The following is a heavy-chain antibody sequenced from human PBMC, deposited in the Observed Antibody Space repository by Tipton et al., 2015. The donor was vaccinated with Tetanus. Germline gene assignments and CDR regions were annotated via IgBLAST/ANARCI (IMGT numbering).Heavy chain of an antibody. CDR2: VYYSGTT. CDR3: ARDGDTSGHYGIFDS. Sequence: TLSLTCTVSGGSISSPSYYWGWIRQPPGKGLEWIGSVYYSGTTYYNPSLRNRLTVSRDTSKNQFSLNLKSVTAADTAVYYCARDGDTSGHYGIFDSWGQGTLLIVSS. CDR1: GGSISSPSYY. D-gene: IGHD3-22*01. V-gene: IGHV4-39*02. J-gene: IGHJ4*02.